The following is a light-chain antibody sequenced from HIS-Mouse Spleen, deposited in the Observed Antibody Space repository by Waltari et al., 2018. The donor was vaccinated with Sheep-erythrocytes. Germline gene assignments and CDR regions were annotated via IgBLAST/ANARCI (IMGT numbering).Light chain of an antibody. Sequence: DIQMTQSPSTLSASVGDRVTTPCRASQSISSWLAWYQQKPGKAPKLLIYKASSLESGVPSRFSGSGSGTEFTLTISSLQPDDFATYYCQQYNSYPLTFGGGTKVEIK. J-gene: IGKJ4*01. CDR1: QSISSW. CDR3: QQYNSYPLT. CDR2: KAS. V-gene: IGKV1-5*03.